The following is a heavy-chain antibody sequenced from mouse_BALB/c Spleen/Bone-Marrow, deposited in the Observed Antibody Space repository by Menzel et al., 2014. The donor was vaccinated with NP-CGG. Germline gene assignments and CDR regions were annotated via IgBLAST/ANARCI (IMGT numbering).Heavy chain of an antibody. J-gene: IGHJ4*01. D-gene: IGHD1-1*01. CDR2: ILPGRGST. Sequence: VKLVESGAELMKPGASVKISCKATGYTFSSYWIEWVKQRPGHGLEWIGEILPGRGSTNYNEKFEGKATFTSDTSSNTAYMQLSSLTSEDSAVYYCARWDTTAMDYWGQGTSVTVSS. V-gene: IGHV1-9*01. CDR3: ARWDTTAMDY. CDR1: GYTFSSYW.